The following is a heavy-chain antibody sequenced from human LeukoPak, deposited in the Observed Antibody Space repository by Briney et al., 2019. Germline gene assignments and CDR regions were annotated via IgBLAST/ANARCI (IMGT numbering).Heavy chain of an antibody. D-gene: IGHD6-13*01. CDR2: INQGGSAQ. CDR1: GFTFSTFW. J-gene: IGHJ4*02. V-gene: IGHV3-7*01. Sequence: GGSLRLSCAASGFTFSTFWMGWVRQVPGKGLEWVANINQGGSAQYYVDSVKGRFTISRDNAEDALYLQMNSLRAEDTAVYFCARDISASGIFFDSWGQGTLVTVSS. CDR3: ARDISASGIFFDS.